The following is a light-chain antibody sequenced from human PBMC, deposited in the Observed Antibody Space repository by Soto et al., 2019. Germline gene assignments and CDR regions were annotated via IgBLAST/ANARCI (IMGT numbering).Light chain of an antibody. CDR3: HEYGSSPIT. Sequence: EIVMTQSPATLSVSPGETASLSCRASQSAGNFLAWYQQKPGQAPRLLIYYISTRATGIPARFSGSGSGTELILTISSLQSEDFAVYYCHEYGSSPITFGQGTRLENK. CDR2: YIS. CDR1: QSAGNF. J-gene: IGKJ5*01. V-gene: IGKV3D-15*02.